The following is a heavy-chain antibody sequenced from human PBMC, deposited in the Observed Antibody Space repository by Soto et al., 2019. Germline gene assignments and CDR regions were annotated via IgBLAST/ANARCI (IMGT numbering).Heavy chain of an antibody. V-gene: IGHV4-4*08. D-gene: IGHD3-9*01. CDR3: ARADYEILTGSYAMDV. Sequence: SETLSLTCNVSGGSINSYYWSSIRQPPGKVLEWIGYLYTSGTTNYNPSLKRRVTMSVDTSKKQFSLKLTSVTAADTAVYFCARADYEILTGSYAMDVWGQGTTVTVSS. CDR1: GGSINSYY. CDR2: LYTSGTT. J-gene: IGHJ6*02.